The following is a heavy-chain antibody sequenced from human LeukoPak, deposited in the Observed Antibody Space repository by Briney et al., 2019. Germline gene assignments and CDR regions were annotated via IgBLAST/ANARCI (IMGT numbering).Heavy chain of an antibody. J-gene: IGHJ4*02. V-gene: IGHV1-46*01. CDR1: GYTFTSYY. Sequence: ASVKVSCKASGYTFTSYYMHWVRHAPGQGLEWMGIINPSGGSTSYAQKFQGRVTMTRDMSTSTVYMELSSLRSEDTAVYYCARESSGVYFDYWGQGTLVTVSS. CDR2: INPSGGST. D-gene: IGHD2-15*01. CDR3: ARESSGVYFDY.